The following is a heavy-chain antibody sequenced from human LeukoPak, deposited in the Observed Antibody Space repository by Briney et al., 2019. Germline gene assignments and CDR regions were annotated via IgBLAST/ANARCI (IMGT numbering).Heavy chain of an antibody. CDR3: ARALGYCSGGSCHT. J-gene: IGHJ4*02. Sequence: ASVKVSCKASGYTFTDYYIHWVRQAPGQGLEWMGRINPNSGGTNYAQKFQGRVTMTRDTSISTAYMELSRLRSDDTAVYYCARALGYCSGGSCHTWGQGTLVTVSS. CDR2: INPNSGGT. V-gene: IGHV1-2*06. CDR1: GYTFTDYY. D-gene: IGHD2-15*01.